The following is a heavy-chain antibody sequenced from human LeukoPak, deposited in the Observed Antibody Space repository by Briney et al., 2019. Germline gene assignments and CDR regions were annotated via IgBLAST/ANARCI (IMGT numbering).Heavy chain of an antibody. V-gene: IGHV4-30-4*01. Sequence: SETLSLTCTVSGGSISSGDYYWSWIRQPPGKGLEWIGYIYYSGSTYYNPSLKSRATISVDASKNQFSLKLSSVTAADTAVYYCARYSSSWFPFDYWGQGTLVTVSS. J-gene: IGHJ4*02. CDR2: IYYSGST. D-gene: IGHD6-13*01. CDR3: ARYSSSWFPFDY. CDR1: GGSISSGDYY.